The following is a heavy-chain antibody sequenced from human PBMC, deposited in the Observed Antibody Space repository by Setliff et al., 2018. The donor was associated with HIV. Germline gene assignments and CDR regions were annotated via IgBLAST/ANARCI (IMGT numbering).Heavy chain of an antibody. CDR1: GGSISSYY. CDR3: ARDRSSGWSKDWFDT. Sequence: PSEPLSLTCTVSGGSISSYYWSWIRQPAGKGLEWIGHIYISGSTDYNPSFNSRVTMSVDTSKNQFSLRLTSVTAADTAMYHCARDRSSGWSKDWFDTWGQGILVTVSS. V-gene: IGHV4-4*07. CDR2: IYISGST. J-gene: IGHJ5*02. D-gene: IGHD6-19*01.